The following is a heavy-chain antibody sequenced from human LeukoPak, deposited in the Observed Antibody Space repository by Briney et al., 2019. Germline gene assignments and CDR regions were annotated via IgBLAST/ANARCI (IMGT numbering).Heavy chain of an antibody. CDR3: AKHLGIAARDFDY. CDR2: IRYDGSNK. CDR1: GFTFSSFW. V-gene: IGHV3-30*02. D-gene: IGHD6-6*01. Sequence: GGSLRLSCEVSGFTFSSFWMNWVRQAPGKGLEWVAFIRYDGSNKYYADSVKGRFTISRDNSKNTLYLQMNSLRAEDTAVYYCAKHLGIAARDFDYWGQGTLVTVSS. J-gene: IGHJ4*02.